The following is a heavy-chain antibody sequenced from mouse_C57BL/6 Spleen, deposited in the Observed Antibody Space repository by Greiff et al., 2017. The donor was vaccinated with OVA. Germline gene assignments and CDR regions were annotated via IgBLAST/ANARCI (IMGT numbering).Heavy chain of an antibody. Sequence: EVKLMESGGGLVKPGGSLKLSCAASGFTFSDYGMHWVRQAPEKGLEWVAYISSGSSTIYYADTVKGRFTISRDNAKNTLFLQMTSLRSEDTAMYYCASYDYGSFAYWGQGTLVTVSA. CDR3: ASYDYGSFAY. CDR1: GFTFSDYG. V-gene: IGHV5-17*01. CDR2: ISSGSSTI. J-gene: IGHJ3*01. D-gene: IGHD2-4*01.